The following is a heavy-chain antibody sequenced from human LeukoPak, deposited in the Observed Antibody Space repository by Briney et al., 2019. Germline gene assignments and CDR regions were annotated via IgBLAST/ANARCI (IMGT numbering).Heavy chain of an antibody. Sequence: SETLSLTCAVYGGSFSGYYWSWIRQPPGKGLEWIGEINHSGSTNYNPSLKSRVTISVDTPKNQFSLKLSSVTAADTAVYYCARVRGLDFWSGYYAHWGQGTLVTVSS. CDR2: INHSGST. D-gene: IGHD3-3*01. CDR3: ARVRGLDFWSGYYAH. J-gene: IGHJ4*02. CDR1: GGSFSGYY. V-gene: IGHV4-34*01.